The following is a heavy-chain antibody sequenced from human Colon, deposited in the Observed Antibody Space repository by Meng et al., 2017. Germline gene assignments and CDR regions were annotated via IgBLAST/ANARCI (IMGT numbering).Heavy chain of an antibody. CDR2: INHSGST. CDR1: GGSLSSDTYY. Sequence: QGQLHEPVPGLVKPSQTLSLTCTVSGGSLSSDTYYWTWIRQDPGKGLEWIGIINHSGSTYYNPSLKSRVTMSLDTSKQQFSLKLISVTAADTAVYFCARGLNEGGLAHNWFDPWGQGTLVTVSS. CDR3: ARGLNEGGLAHNWFDP. D-gene: IGHD1-1*01. J-gene: IGHJ5*02. V-gene: IGHV4-31*03.